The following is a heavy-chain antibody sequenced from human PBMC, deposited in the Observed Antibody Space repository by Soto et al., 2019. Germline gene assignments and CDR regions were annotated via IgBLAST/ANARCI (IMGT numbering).Heavy chain of an antibody. CDR2: INTDGSTT. Sequence: EVQLVESGGVSVQPGGSLRLSCTASGFTLSNYWMHWVRQAPGKGRVWVSRINTDGSTTTYADSVKGRFTISRDNAKNTLYLQMNSLRDEDTAVYYCVRIRRGDGYTFGYWGQGTLVTVSS. CDR1: GFTLSNYW. CDR3: VRIRRGDGYTFGY. V-gene: IGHV3-74*01. D-gene: IGHD5-12*01. J-gene: IGHJ4*02.